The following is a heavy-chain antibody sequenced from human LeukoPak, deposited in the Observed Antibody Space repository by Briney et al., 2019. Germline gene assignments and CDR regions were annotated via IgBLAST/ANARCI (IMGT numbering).Heavy chain of an antibody. Sequence: GGSLRLSCAASGFPLSSYSINWVRQAPGTGLEWVSYISSSGSAIYYADSVKGRFTVSRDNAKNSLFLQMNSPRAEDTAVYYCVRVKGSYFDYWGQGALVTVSS. CDR2: ISSSGSAI. J-gene: IGHJ4*02. CDR1: GFPLSSYS. CDR3: VRVKGSYFDY. D-gene: IGHD2-15*01. V-gene: IGHV3-48*01.